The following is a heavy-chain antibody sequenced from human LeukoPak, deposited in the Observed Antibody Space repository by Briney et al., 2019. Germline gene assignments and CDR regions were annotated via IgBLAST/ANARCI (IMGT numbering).Heavy chain of an antibody. CDR1: GYGFINYG. CDR3: ARDLSSGWNDY. J-gene: IGHJ4*02. D-gene: IGHD6-19*01. V-gene: IGHV1-18*01. Sequence: ASVKVSCKTSGYGFINYGINWVRQAPGQGLEWMGWINAYKRSTSYTQKFQGRVTMTTDTSTSTAYMELKSLRSDDTAVYCCARDLSSGWNDYWGQGTLVTVSS. CDR2: INAYKRST.